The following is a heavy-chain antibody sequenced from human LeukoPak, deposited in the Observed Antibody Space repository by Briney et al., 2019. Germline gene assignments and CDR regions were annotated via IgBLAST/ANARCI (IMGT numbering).Heavy chain of an antibody. CDR1: GYRFTNYW. Sequence: GESLKISCKGSGYRFTNYWIGWVRPMPGKGLEWMGSIYPSDSDTRYSPSFQGQVTISADKSISTAYLQWSSLKASDTAMFYCARRYCSGGSCNFDYWGQGTLVTVSS. V-gene: IGHV5-51*01. CDR2: IYPSDSDT. CDR3: ARRYCSGGSCNFDY. D-gene: IGHD2-15*01. J-gene: IGHJ4*02.